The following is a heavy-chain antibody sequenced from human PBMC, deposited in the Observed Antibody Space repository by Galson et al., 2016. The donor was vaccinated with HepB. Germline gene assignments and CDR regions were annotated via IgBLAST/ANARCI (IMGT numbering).Heavy chain of an antibody. V-gene: IGHV4-61*03. CDR3: ARGASGYDYRGWKTKYYYYYIDV. CDR1: GGSVNSGNYF. J-gene: IGHJ6*03. CDR2: VDNSEST. Sequence: ETLSLTCSVSGGSVNSGNYFWSWIRRPPGKGLEWIGYVDNSESTNYNPSLESRVTISVDTSKNHFSLNLNSVTAADTALYYCARGASGYDYRGWKTKYYYYYIDVWGKGTTVTVSS. D-gene: IGHD5-12*01.